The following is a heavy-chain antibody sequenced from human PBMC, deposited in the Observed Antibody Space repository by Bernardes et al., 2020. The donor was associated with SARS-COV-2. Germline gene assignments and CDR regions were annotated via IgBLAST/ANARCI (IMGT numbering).Heavy chain of an antibody. Sequence: GEALTLSCKASGYIFINNWIAWVRQMPGTGLEWMGTIYPGDSDTRYSPSFQGQVTVSADKSINTAYLQWSSLKASDTAVYYCARRQTNCTGGRCYSGGMDVWGQGTTVTVSS. D-gene: IGHD2-15*01. CDR1: GYIFINNW. CDR3: ARRQTNCTGGRCYSGGMDV. V-gene: IGHV5-51*01. J-gene: IGHJ6*01. CDR2: IYPGDSDT.